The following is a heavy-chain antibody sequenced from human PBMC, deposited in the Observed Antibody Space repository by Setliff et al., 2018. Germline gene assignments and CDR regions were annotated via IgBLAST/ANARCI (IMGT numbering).Heavy chain of an antibody. V-gene: IGHV7-4-1*02. J-gene: IGHJ6*03. Sequence: GASVKVSCKASGYTFTTYAIGWMRQAPGQGPEWMGWINTNTGNPSYAQGFTGRFVFSLDTSVSTAYLQISSLKGEDTAMYYCVTIRDRQGPYIYSYYMDVWGEGTMVTVSS. D-gene: IGHD2-21*01. CDR3: VTIRDRQGPYIYSYYMDV. CDR2: INTNTGNP. CDR1: GYTFTTYA.